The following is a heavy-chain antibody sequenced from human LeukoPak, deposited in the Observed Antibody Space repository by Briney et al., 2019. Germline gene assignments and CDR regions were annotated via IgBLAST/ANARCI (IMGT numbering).Heavy chain of an antibody. CDR1: GFTFSNAW. Sequence: GGSLRLSCAASGFTFSNAWRSWVRQAQGKGLEWVGRIKSKTDGGTTDYAAPVKGRFTISRDDSKNTLYLQMNSLKTEDTAVYYCTTRYSGSKVVDYCGQGTLVTVSS. CDR2: IKSKTDGGTT. V-gene: IGHV3-15*01. D-gene: IGHD1-26*01. CDR3: TTRYSGSKVVDY. J-gene: IGHJ4*02.